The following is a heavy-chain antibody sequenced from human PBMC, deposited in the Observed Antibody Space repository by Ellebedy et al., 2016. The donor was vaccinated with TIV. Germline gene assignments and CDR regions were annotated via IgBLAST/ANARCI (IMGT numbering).Heavy chain of an antibody. CDR1: GGSISSSNW. Sequence: MPSETLSLTCAVSGGSISSSNWWSWVRQTPGKGLEWIGEIYHSGSTNYNPSLKSRVTISVDKSKNQFSLKLSSVTAADTAVYYCARVGEVVAAAIDYWGQGTLVTVSS. J-gene: IGHJ4*02. CDR2: IYHSGST. D-gene: IGHD2-15*01. V-gene: IGHV4-4*02. CDR3: ARVGEVVAAAIDY.